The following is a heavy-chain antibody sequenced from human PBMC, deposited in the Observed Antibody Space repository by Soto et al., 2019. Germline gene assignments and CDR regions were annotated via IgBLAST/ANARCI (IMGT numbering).Heavy chain of an antibody. CDR3: ARSGSGSLNWFDP. J-gene: IGHJ5*02. CDR2: IYHSGST. V-gene: IGHV4-38-2*01. D-gene: IGHD3-10*01. CDR1: GYSISSGYY. Sequence: ETLSLTCAVSGYSISSGYYCGWIRQPPGRGLEWIGSIYHSGSTYYNPSLKSRVTISVDTSKNQFSLKLSSVTAADTAVYYCARSGSGSLNWFDPWGQGTLVTVSS.